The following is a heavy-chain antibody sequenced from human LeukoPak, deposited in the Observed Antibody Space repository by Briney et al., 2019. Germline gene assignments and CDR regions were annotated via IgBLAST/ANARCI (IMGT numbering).Heavy chain of an antibody. CDR1: GLTFSSYS. V-gene: IGHV3-21*01. CDR3: ARGAYCTNGVCSNWFDP. Sequence: GGSLRLSCAASGLTFSSYSMNWVRQAPGKGLEWVSSISSSSSYIYYADSVKGRFTISRDNAKNSLYLQMNSLRAEDTAVYYCARGAYCTNGVCSNWFDPWGQGTLVTVSS. CDR2: ISSSSSYI. J-gene: IGHJ5*02. D-gene: IGHD2-8*01.